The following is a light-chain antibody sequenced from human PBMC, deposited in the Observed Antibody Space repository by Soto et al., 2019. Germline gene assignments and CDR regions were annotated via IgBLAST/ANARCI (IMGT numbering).Light chain of an antibody. J-gene: IGKJ3*01. CDR2: GAS. Sequence: EVVLTQSPVTLSLSPGERATLSCRASQSVSSPYLAWYQHKPGQPPRLLIYGASSRATDIPDRFIGSGSGTEFTLTIARLAPEDFAMYYCQQYGSSPFTFGPGTKVDI. CDR3: QQYGSSPFT. CDR1: QSVSSPY. V-gene: IGKV3-20*01.